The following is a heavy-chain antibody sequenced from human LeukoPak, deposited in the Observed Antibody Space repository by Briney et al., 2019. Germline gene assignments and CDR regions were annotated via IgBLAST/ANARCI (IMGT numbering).Heavy chain of an antibody. CDR1: GGSISSYY. V-gene: IGHV4-4*07. CDR3: ASHGSGWDYFDY. Sequence: SETLSLTCTVSGGSISSYYWSWIRQPAGKGLEWIGRIYTSGSTNYNPSLKSRVTMSVDTPKNQFSLKLSSVTAADTAVYYCASHGSGWDYFDYWGQGTLVTVSS. CDR2: IYTSGST. J-gene: IGHJ4*02. D-gene: IGHD3-10*01.